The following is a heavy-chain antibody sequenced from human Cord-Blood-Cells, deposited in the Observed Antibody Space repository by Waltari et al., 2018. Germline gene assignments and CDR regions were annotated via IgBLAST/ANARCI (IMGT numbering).Heavy chain of an antibody. V-gene: IGHV3-33*01. D-gene: IGHD2-2*01. Sequence: QVQLVESGGGVVQPGRSLRLSCAASGFTFSSYGMHWFRQAPGKGLEWVAVIWYDGSNKYYADSVKGRFTISRDNSKNTLYLQMNSLRAEDTAVYYCARSDIVVVPAALDYWGQGTLVTVSS. CDR3: ARSDIVVVPAALDY. CDR1: GFTFSSYG. CDR2: IWYDGSNK. J-gene: IGHJ4*02.